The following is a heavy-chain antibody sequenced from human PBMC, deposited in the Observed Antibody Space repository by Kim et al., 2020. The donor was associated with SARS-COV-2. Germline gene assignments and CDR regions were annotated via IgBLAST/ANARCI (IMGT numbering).Heavy chain of an antibody. J-gene: IGHJ2*01. V-gene: IGHV5-10-1*01. D-gene: IGHD2-8*02. Sequence: PSFQGHVTISADKSISTAYLQWSSLKASDTAMYDCARLVVAPFWYFDLWGRGTLVTVSS. CDR3: ARLVVAPFWYFDL.